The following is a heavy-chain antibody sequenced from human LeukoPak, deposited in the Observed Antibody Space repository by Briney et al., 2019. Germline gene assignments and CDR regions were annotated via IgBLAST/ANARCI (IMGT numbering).Heavy chain of an antibody. CDR2: FYYSRDT. CDR3: ARASVTYYYYYYMDV. Sequence: SETLSLTCTVSGGSMRGFYWSWIRQPPGKGLEWIGYFYYSRDTNYNPALKSRVTISVDTSKNQFSLKLSSVTAADTAVYYCARASVTYYYYYYMDVWGKGTTVTVSS. CDR1: GGSMRGFY. V-gene: IGHV4-59*01. J-gene: IGHJ6*03. D-gene: IGHD4-11*01.